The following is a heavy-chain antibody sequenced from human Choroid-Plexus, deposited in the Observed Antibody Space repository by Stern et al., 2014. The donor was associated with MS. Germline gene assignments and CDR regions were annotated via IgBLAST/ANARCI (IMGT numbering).Heavy chain of an antibody. CDR3: ARDQRGITIFGVVTDYYYLGMDV. J-gene: IGHJ6*02. Sequence: VQLVESWAEVKKPGASVKVSCKTSGYIFTGYYIHWVRQAPGQGLEWMAWINPNTGGTKYAQKFQGRVTMSRDTSISTAYVELSSLTSDDTAVYYCARDQRGITIFGVVTDYYYLGMDVWGQGTTVTVS. CDR1: GYIFTGYY. D-gene: IGHD3-3*01. CDR2: INPNTGGT. V-gene: IGHV1-2*02.